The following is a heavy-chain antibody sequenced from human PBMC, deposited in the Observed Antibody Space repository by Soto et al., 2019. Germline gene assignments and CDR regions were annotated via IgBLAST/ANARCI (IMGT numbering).Heavy chain of an antibody. CDR1: GFSFSTYD. V-gene: IGHV3-48*02. CDR2: ISSGGQTI. CDR3: ARDPQRGYSGRDV. J-gene: IGHJ6*02. Sequence: EVQLVESGGGLVQPGGSLRLSCAASGFSFSTYDMNWVRQAPGKGLEWVSYISSGGQTIKSTDSVKGRFTISRDNAKNSLYLQISGLRDEDTGGYSCARDPQRGYSGRDVWGQGTAVTVSS. D-gene: IGHD6-25*01.